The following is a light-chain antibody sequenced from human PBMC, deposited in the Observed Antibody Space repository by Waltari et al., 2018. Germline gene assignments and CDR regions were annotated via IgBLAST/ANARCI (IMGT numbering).Light chain of an antibody. CDR3: QQYVNYWT. V-gene: IGKV1-5*03. CDR1: QSANRW. CDR2: ETS. Sequence: DIQMTQSPSTLSASVGDRVSITCRARQSANRWLAWYLQKPRKAPELLIYETSNLESGVPSRFSGSGSGKEFTLTISSLQPDDFGTYYCQQYVNYWTFGQGTKVEIK. J-gene: IGKJ1*01.